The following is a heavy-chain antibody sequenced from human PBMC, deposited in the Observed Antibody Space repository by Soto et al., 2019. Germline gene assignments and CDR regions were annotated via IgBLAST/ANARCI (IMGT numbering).Heavy chain of an antibody. CDR2: INPASGAT. D-gene: IGHD1-1*01. V-gene: IGHV1-46*03. J-gene: IGHJ5*02. Sequence: QVQLVQSGPEVKKPGASVTVSCEASEYSFTNFYIHWVRQAPGQGLEWMGIINPASGATNYAQKFQGRVTMSRDTSTNTVYMELSSLRSEDTAVYYCVRGVDVVIVTAHWSWFDPWGQGTLVTVSS. CDR3: VRGVDVVIVTAHWSWFDP. CDR1: EYSFTNFY.